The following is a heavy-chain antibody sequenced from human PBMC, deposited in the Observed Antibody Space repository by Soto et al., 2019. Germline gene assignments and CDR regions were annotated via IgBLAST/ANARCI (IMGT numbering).Heavy chain of an antibody. J-gene: IGHJ4*02. CDR2: IDDNGNT. CDR3: ARGGGAWYLDL. Sequence: QVQLQQWGAGLLKPSETLSLTCAVYGGSLGAYYWTWIRQPPGKGLEWIGEIDDNGNTNSNPSLKSRLIMSVVTFHNQISLRLSSATAADTAVYYCARGGGAWYLDLWGQGSLVTVSS. D-gene: IGHD2-21*02. CDR1: GGSLGAYY. V-gene: IGHV4-34*01.